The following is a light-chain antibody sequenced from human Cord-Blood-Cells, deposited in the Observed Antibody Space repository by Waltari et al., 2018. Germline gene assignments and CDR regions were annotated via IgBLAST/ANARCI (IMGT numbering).Light chain of an antibody. Sequence: IVHTPSPPPLSASPAERATLSCRASQSFSSNLAWYQQKPGQAPRLLIYGASTWDTGIPARFSGSGSGTEFTLTISSLQSEDFAVYYCQQYYSSPRTFGQGTKVEIK. J-gene: IGKJ1*01. V-gene: IGKV3-15*01. CDR2: GAS. CDR3: QQYYSSPRT. CDR1: QSFSSN.